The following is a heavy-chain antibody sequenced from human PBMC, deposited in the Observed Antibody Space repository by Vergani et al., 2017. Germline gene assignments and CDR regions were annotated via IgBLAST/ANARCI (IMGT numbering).Heavy chain of an antibody. CDR3: ARHPTEGXGSYYTTKYYYYYYGMDV. Sequence: EVQLVQSGAEVKKPGESLKISCKGSGYSFTSYWIGWVRQMPGKGLEWMGIIYPGDSDTRYSPSFQGQVTISADKSISTAYLQWSSLKASDTAMYYCARHPTEGXGSYYTTKYYYYYYGMDVWGQGTTVTVSS. CDR1: GYSFTSYW. V-gene: IGHV5-51*01. D-gene: IGHD3-10*01. J-gene: IGHJ6*02. CDR2: IYPGDSDT.